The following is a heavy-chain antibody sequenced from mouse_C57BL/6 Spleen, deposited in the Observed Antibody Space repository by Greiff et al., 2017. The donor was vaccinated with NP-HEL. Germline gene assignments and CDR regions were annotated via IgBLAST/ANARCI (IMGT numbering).Heavy chain of an antibody. CDR1: GFTFSDYG. CDR3: ARDSSGPYYFDY. CDR2: ISRGSSTI. D-gene: IGHD3-2*02. V-gene: IGHV5-17*01. Sequence: EVQGVESGGGLVKPGGSLKLSCAASGFTFSDYGMHWVRQAPEKGLEWVAYISRGSSTIYYADTVKGRFTISRDNAKNTLFLQMTSLRSEDTAMYYCARDSSGPYYFDYWGQGTTLTVSS. J-gene: IGHJ2*01.